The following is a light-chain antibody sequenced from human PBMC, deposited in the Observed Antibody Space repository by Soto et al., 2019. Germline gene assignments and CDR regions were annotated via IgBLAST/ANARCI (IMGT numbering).Light chain of an antibody. CDR2: INS. V-gene: IGLV1-40*01. Sequence: QSVLTQPPSVSGAPGQRVTISCTGSSSNIGAGYDVHWYQQPPGTAPKLLIFINSNRPSGVPDRFSGSKSGTSASLAITGLQAEDEADYYCQSFDSSLSGWVFGGGTKVTVL. J-gene: IGLJ3*02. CDR1: SSNIGAGYD. CDR3: QSFDSSLSGWV.